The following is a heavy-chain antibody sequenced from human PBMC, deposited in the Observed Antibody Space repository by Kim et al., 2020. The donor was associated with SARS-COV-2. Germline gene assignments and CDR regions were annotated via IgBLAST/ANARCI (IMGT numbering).Heavy chain of an antibody. V-gene: IGHV4-39*01. J-gene: IGHJ4*02. Sequence: SETLSLTCTVSGGSISSSSYYWGWIRQPPGKGLEWIGSIYYSGSTYYNPSLKSRVTISVDTSKNQFSLKLSSVTAADTAVYYCARHGSGSLHFDYWGQGTLVTVSS. D-gene: IGHD3-10*01. CDR2: IYYSGST. CDR1: GGSISSSSYY. CDR3: ARHGSGSLHFDY.